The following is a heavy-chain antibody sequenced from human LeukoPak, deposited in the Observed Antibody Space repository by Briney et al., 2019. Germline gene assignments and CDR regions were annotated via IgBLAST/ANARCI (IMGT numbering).Heavy chain of an antibody. Sequence: PGGSLRLSCAASGFIFSYYPMHWVRLAPGKGLEWVASITYEGIIKYYADSVKGRFTISRDNSKNTLFLQMDSVKTDDTATYYCVGDFREEDQGEFRGGRDFDTWGQGTLVTVSS. D-gene: IGHD3-10*01. CDR1: GFIFSYYP. J-gene: IGHJ4*02. V-gene: IGHV3-30*14. CDR3: VGDFREEDQGEFRGGRDFDT. CDR2: ITYEGIIK.